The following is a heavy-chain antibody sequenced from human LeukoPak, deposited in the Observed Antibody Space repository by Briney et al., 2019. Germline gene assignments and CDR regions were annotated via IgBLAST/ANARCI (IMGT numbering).Heavy chain of an antibody. CDR3: ARDLGGSLFDY. CDR1: GFTFSSYG. D-gene: IGHD1-26*01. V-gene: IGHV3-33*01. CDR2: IWYDGSNK. Sequence: GRSLRLSCAASGFTFSSYGMHWVRQAPGKGLEWVAVIWYDGSNKYYADSVKGRFTISRDNSKNTLYLQMNSLRAEDTAVYYCARDLGGSLFDYWGQGTLVTVSS. J-gene: IGHJ4*02.